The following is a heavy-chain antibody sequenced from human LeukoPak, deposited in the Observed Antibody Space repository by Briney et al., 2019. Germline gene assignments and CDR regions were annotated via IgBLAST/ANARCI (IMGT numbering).Heavy chain of an antibody. V-gene: IGHV4-34*01. J-gene: IGHJ6*03. CDR2: INHSGST. Sequence: KASETLSLTCAVYGGSFSGYYWSWIRQPPGKGLEWIGEINHSGSTNYNPSLKGRVTISVDTSKNQFSLKLSSVTAADTAVYYCARAILGYCSSTSCYYYYYYYMDVWGKGTTVTVSS. CDR3: ARAILGYCSSTSCYYYYYYYMDV. CDR1: GGSFSGYY. D-gene: IGHD2-2*01.